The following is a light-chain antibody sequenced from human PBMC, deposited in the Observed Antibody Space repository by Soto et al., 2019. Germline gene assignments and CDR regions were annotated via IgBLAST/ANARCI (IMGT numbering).Light chain of an antibody. V-gene: IGKV3-15*01. Sequence: EIVMTQSPATLSVSPGERATLTCRASQSVSSSLAWYQQKPGQAPRLLTYGASTRATGIPARFSGSRSGTEFTLTISSLQSEDFAVYYCQQYSIYWNTFGQGTKLEIK. CDR2: GAS. J-gene: IGKJ2*01. CDR3: QQYSIYWNT. CDR1: QSVSSS.